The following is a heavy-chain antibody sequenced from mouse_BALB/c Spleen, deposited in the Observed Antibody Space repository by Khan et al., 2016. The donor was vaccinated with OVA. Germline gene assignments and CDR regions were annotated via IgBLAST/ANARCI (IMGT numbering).Heavy chain of an antibody. D-gene: IGHD1-1*01. J-gene: IGHJ3*01. Sequence: EVQLQESGPSLVKPSQTLSLTCSVTGDSITSGYWNWIRKFPGNKLEFMGYISYSGSTYYNPSLKSRISITRDTSKNQYFLQLNSVTAEDTATYYCARYLHYYGSSPWFPYWGQGTLVTVSA. CDR2: ISYSGST. CDR1: GDSITSGY. CDR3: ARYLHYYGSSPWFPY. V-gene: IGHV3-8*02.